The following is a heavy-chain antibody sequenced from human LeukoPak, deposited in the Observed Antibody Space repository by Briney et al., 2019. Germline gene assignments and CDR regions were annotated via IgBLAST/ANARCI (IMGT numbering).Heavy chain of an antibody. CDR3: ARWGSVHYFDY. V-gene: IGHV4-34*01. Sequence: SETLSLTCAVYGRSFSGYYWRWIRQPPGKGLEWIGEFNHRGTTNYHPSLKRRVTMSVDTSKNQFYLKLSSATAADTAVYYCARWGSVHYFDYWGQGTLVTVSS. J-gene: IGHJ4*02. CDR2: FNHRGTT. D-gene: IGHD3-16*01. CDR1: GRSFSGYY.